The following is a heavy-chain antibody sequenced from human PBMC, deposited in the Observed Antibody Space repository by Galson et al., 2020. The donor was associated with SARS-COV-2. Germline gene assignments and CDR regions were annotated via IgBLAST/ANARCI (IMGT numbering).Heavy chain of an antibody. CDR1: GYTFTGYY. D-gene: IGHD3-9*01. Sequence: GESLKISCKASGYTFTGYYMHWVRQAPGQGLEWMGWINPNSGGTKYVQKFQGRVTMTRDTSISTVYMELSRLRSDDTAVYYCARAQILYYDIFNGSPVPDYWGQGTLVTVSS. CDR3: ARAQILYYDIFNGSPVPDY. V-gene: IGHV1-2*02. CDR2: INPNSGGT. J-gene: IGHJ4*02.